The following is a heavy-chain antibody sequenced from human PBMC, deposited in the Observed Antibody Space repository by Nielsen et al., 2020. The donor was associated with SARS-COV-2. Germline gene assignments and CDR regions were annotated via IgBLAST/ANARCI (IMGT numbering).Heavy chain of an antibody. Sequence: WIRQPPGKGLEWVSVIYSGGSTYYADPVKGRFTISRDNSKNTLYLQMNSLRAEDTAVYYCAKDRNTMIVVVITGQGAFDIWGQGTMVTVSS. CDR3: AKDRNTMIVVVITGQGAFDI. J-gene: IGHJ3*02. CDR2: IYSGGST. D-gene: IGHD3-22*01. V-gene: IGHV3-53*01.